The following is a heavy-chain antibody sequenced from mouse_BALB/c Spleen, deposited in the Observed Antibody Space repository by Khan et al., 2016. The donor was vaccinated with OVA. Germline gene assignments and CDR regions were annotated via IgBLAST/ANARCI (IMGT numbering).Heavy chain of an antibody. D-gene: IGHD2-10*01. Sequence: QVQLKESGPGLVAPSQSLSITCTISGFSLTNYGVHWIRQPPGKGLVWLVVIWSDGSTTYNSAPKSRLTITKDNSKSQVFLQMNSLQTDDTAIYVCARQPYYHYNIMDYWGQGTSVTVSS. CDR1: GFSLTNYG. CDR3: ARQPYYHYNIMDY. V-gene: IGHV2-6-1*01. J-gene: IGHJ4*01. CDR2: IWSDGST.